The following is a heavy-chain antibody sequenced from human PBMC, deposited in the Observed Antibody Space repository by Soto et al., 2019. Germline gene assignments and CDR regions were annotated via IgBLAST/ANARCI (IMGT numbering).Heavy chain of an antibody. J-gene: IGHJ4*02. CDR2: IYYSGST. V-gene: IGHV4-59*08. D-gene: IGHD4-4*01. Sequence: SETLSLTCTVSGGSVSSYYWSWIRQPPGKGLEWIGYIYYSGSTKYNPSLKSRVTMSVDTSNNQFSLKVSSVTAADTAVYYCARHSNRNYGLYYFDYWGPGALVTVSS. CDR3: ARHSNRNYGLYYFDY. CDR1: GGSVSSYY.